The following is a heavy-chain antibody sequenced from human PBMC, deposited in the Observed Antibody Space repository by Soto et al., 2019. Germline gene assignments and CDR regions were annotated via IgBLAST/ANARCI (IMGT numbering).Heavy chain of an antibody. CDR2: VHDTGTT. J-gene: IGHJ4*02. V-gene: IGHV4-39*01. D-gene: IGHD6-6*01. CDR1: GGSVSSGGNY. CDR3: ARGLSSPSAAGV. Sequence: QLQLQESGPGLVKPSETLSLTCAVSGGSVSSGGNYWGWIRQSPGKGLEWIGSVHDTGTTHYNPSLTSRVTISVDTSKNQFSLNVNSVTAADTAVYYCARGLSSPSAAGVWGQGTQVTVPS.